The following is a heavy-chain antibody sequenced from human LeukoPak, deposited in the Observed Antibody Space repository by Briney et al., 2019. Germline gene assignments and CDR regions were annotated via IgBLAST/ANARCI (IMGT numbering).Heavy chain of an antibody. D-gene: IGHD3-16*01. CDR3: ARLVLSYGNAFDH. Sequence: IGSINYNGNTYYASSLKSRVTISVDTSKNHFSLRLSSVTAADTAVYYCARLVLSYGNAFDHWGQGTLVTASS. CDR2: INYNGNT. V-gene: IGHV4-39*02. J-gene: IGHJ4*02.